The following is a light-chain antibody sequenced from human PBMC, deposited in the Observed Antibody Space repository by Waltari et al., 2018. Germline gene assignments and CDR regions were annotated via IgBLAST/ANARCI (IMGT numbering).Light chain of an antibody. CDR2: WAS. Sequence: DIVMTQSPNSLAVSLGERATINCKSSQSVLYNSNNKNYLAWYQQKPGQPPKLLIYWASTRESGVPDRFSGSGSGTDFTLSISSLQAEDVAVYYCQQHYISRTFGQETRVEIK. CDR3: QQHYISRT. J-gene: IGKJ1*01. V-gene: IGKV4-1*01. CDR1: QSVLYNSNNKNY.